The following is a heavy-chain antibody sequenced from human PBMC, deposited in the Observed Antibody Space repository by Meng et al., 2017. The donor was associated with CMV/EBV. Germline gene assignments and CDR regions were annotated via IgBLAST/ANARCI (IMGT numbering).Heavy chain of an antibody. CDR1: GFTFSDHY. V-gene: IGHV3-72*01. J-gene: IGHJ3*02. CDR3: ASKLYYDFWSAYRGAEGVDPFNI. Sequence: GESLKISCAASGFTFSDHYMDWVRQAPGKGLEWVGRTRNKANSYTTEYAASVKGRFTISRDDSKNSLYLQMNSLKTEDTAVYYCASKLYYDFWSAYRGAEGVDPFNIWGQGTAVTVSS. D-gene: IGHD3-3*01. CDR2: TRNKANSYTT.